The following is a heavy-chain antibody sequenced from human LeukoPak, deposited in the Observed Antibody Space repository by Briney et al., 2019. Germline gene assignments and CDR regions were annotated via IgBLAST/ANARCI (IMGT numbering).Heavy chain of an antibody. CDR3: ARAPGYSYGTGGYYFDY. D-gene: IGHD5-18*01. CDR1: GGSISSYY. CDR2: IYYSGST. Sequence: SETLSLTCTVSGGSISSYYWSWIRQPPGKGLEWIGNIYYSGSTNFNTSLKSRVTISLDTSKKQFSLKLSSVTAADTAVYYCARAPGYSYGTGGYYFDYWGQGTLVTVSS. V-gene: IGHV4-59*01. J-gene: IGHJ4*02.